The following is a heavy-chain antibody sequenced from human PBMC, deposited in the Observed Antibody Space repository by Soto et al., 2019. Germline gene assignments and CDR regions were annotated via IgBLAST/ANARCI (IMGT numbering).Heavy chain of an antibody. CDR2: INPKSGGT. CDR1: GYTFTRYY. J-gene: IGHJ3*02. CDR3: ARERIAARPGDAFDI. V-gene: IGHV1-2*04. D-gene: IGHD6-6*01. Sequence: ASVKVSCKASGYTFTRYYMHWVRQAPGQGLEWMGWINPKSGGTNYAQKFQGWVTMTRDTSISTAYMELSRLRSDDTAVYYCARERIAARPGDAFDIWGQGTMVTVSS.